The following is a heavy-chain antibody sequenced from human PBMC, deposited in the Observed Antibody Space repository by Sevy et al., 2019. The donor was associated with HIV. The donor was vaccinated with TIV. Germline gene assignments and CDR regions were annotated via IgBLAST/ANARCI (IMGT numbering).Heavy chain of an antibody. CDR2: ISTSSTYI. D-gene: IGHD1-26*01. J-gene: IGHJ6*02. Sequence: GGSLRLSCTASGFIFSHYSMNRVRQAPGKGLEWVSSISTSSTYIYYADSVKGRFTISRDNAKNLLYLQMNSLRAEDTAVYQCARDRGVGTSSYGMDVWGQGTTVTVSS. CDR1: GFIFSHYS. V-gene: IGHV3-21*01. CDR3: ARDRGVGTSSYGMDV.